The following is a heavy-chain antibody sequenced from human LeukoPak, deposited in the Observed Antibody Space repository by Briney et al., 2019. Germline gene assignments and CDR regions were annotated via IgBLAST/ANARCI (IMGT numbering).Heavy chain of an antibody. CDR3: ARDRGPAIFWD. CDR1: GGSISSGSYY. V-gene: IGHV4-61*02. D-gene: IGHD3-9*01. Sequence: PSQTLSLTCTVSGGSISSGSYYWSWIRQPAGKGLEWIGRFYTSGSTNYNPFLKSRVTISVDTSKNQFSLKLSSVTAADTAVYYCARDRGPAIFWDWGQGTLVTVSS. J-gene: IGHJ4*02. CDR2: FYTSGST.